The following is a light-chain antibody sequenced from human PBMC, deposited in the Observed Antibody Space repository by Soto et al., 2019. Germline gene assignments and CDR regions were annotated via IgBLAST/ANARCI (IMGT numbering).Light chain of an antibody. CDR1: QSVSSN. V-gene: IGKV3-15*01. Sequence: IVMTQSPATLSVSPGERATLSCRASQSVSSNLAWYQQKPGQAPRVLIYGASTRATGIPARFSGGGSGTDFTLTISSLQSEDVAVYYCQQYNNWPKTFGQGTKVEIK. CDR2: GAS. J-gene: IGKJ1*01. CDR3: QQYNNWPKT.